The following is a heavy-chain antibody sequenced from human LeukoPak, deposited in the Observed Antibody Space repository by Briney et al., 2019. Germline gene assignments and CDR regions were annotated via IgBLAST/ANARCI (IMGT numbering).Heavy chain of an antibody. J-gene: IGHJ4*02. CDR1: GFTFNTYG. V-gene: IGHV3-30*18. Sequence: GGSPRLSCVASGFTFNTYGMHWVRQAPGKGLEWVAGISNDGSSKVYADSVKGRFTVSRDKSKNTVYLQMNSLRVEDTAVYYCAKAAYCTSTSCHFSGYAQRPLDSWGQGTLVTVSS. CDR3: AKAAYCTSTSCHFSGYAQRPLDS. CDR2: ISNDGSSK. D-gene: IGHD2-2*01.